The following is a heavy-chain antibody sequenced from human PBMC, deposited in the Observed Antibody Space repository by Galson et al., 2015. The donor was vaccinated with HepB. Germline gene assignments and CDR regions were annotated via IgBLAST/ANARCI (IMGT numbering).Heavy chain of an antibody. CDR3: ARDRGQAGADAFDI. CDR2: IIPILGIA. V-gene: IGHV1-69*04. CDR1: GVTFSSYT. Sequence: SVKVSCKASGVTFSSYTISWVRQAPGQGLEWMGRIIPILGIANYAQKFQGRFTITADNSTSTAYMEQSSLRSEDTAVYYCARDRGQAGADAFDIWGQGTMVTVSS. D-gene: IGHD1-26*01. J-gene: IGHJ3*02.